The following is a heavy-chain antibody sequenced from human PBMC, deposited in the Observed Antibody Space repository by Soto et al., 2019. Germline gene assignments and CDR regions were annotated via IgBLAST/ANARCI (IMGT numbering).Heavy chain of an antibody. CDR1: GFTFSRYA. J-gene: IGHJ4*02. Sequence: EVQLLESGGGLVQPGGSLRLSCAASGFTFSRYAMTWVRQSPGKGLEWVSGISGSGGTTYYADSVKGRFTVSQDNSKNTLYLQMNSLRAEDTAVYYCAKGTYSSVMYYFDYGGQGTLVTVSS. V-gene: IGHV3-23*01. D-gene: IGHD6-25*01. CDR2: ISGSGGTT. CDR3: AKGTYSSVMYYFDY.